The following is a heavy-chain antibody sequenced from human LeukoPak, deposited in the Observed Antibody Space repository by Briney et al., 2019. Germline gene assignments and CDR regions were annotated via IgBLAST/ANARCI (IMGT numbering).Heavy chain of an antibody. CDR1: GFIFSSYS. Sequence: GGSLRLSCAASGFIFSSYSMNWVRQAPRKGLEWVSSISSSSSYIYYADSVKGRFTISRDNAKNSLYLQMNSLRAEDTAVYYCARGHYGGNSEYYYYYMDVWGKGTTVTISS. CDR3: ARGHYGGNSEYYYYYMDV. J-gene: IGHJ6*03. V-gene: IGHV3-21*01. CDR2: ISSSSSYI. D-gene: IGHD4-23*01.